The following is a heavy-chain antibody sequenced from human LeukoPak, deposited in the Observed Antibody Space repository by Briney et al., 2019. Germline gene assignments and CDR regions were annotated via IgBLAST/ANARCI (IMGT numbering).Heavy chain of an antibody. CDR2: IRYDGSNK. Sequence: GGSLRLSCAASGFTFSSYGMHWVRQAPGKGLEWVAFIRYDGSNKYYADSVKGRFTISRDNSKNTLYLQMNSLRAEDTAVYYCAKLDYGSGAGDAFDIWGQGTMVTVSS. J-gene: IGHJ3*02. V-gene: IGHV3-30*02. CDR3: AKLDYGSGAGDAFDI. CDR1: GFTFSSYG. D-gene: IGHD3-10*01.